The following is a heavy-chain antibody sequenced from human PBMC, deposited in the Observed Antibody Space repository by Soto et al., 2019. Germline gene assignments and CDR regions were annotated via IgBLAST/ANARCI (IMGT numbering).Heavy chain of an antibody. V-gene: IGHV4-31*03. J-gene: IGHJ4*02. CDR3: ARELYDSSGYLDY. D-gene: IGHD3-22*01. CDR2: IYYSGST. Sequence: NPSETLSLTCTVSGGSISSGGYYWSWIRQHPGKGLEWIGYIYYSGSTYYNPSLKSRVTISVDTSKNQFSLKLSSVTAADTAVYYCARELYDSSGYLDYWGQGTLVTVSS. CDR1: GGSISSGGYY.